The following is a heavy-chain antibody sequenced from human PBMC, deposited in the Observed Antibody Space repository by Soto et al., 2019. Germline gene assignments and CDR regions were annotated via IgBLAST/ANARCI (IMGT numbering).Heavy chain of an antibody. CDR3: AKALLSPGRAYGMDV. CDR1: GFTFSSYG. J-gene: IGHJ6*02. V-gene: IGHV3-30*18. CDR2: ISYDGSNK. Sequence: QVQLVESGGGVVQPGRSLRLSCAASGFTFSSYGMHWVRQAPGKGLEWVAVISYDGSNKYYADSVKGRFTISRDNSKNPLYLQMNSLGAEDTAVYYCAKALLSPGRAYGMDVWGQGTTVTVSS.